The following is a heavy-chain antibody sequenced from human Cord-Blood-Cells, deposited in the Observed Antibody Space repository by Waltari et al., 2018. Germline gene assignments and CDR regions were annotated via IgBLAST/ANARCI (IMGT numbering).Heavy chain of an antibody. D-gene: IGHD2-15*01. Sequence: QVQLVQSGAEVKKPGASVKVSCKASGYTFTSYGISWVRQAPGQGLEWMGWISAYNGNTNYAQKLQGRVTMTTETSTSTAYMELRSLRSDDTAVYYCARAGSGDIVVVVAATPGDYWGQGTLVTVSS. CDR1: GYTFTSYG. CDR2: ISAYNGNT. J-gene: IGHJ4*02. CDR3: ARAGSGDIVVVVAATPGDY. V-gene: IGHV1-18*01.